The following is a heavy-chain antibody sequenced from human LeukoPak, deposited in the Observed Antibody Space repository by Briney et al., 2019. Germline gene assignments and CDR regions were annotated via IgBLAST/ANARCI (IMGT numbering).Heavy chain of an antibody. D-gene: IGHD2-2*01. Sequence: GRSLRLSCAASGFTFSSYAMHWVRQAPGKGLEWVSAISGSGGSTYYADSVKGRFTISRDNSKNTLYLQMNSLRAEDTAVYYCAKEIYCSSTSCSGFDYWGQGTLVTVSS. V-gene: IGHV3-23*01. J-gene: IGHJ4*02. CDR2: ISGSGGST. CDR1: GFTFSSYA. CDR3: AKEIYCSSTSCSGFDY.